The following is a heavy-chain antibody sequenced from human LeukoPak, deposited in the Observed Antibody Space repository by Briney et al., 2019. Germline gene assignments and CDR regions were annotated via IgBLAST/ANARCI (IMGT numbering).Heavy chain of an antibody. J-gene: IGHJ6*03. V-gene: IGHV1-69*05. CDR1: GVTLSSYA. CDR3: ARNVTVADSFTRQNYYYYYMDV. D-gene: IGHD6-19*01. Sequence: SVKVSCKAYGVTLSSYAISWVRQAPGQGLEWMGRIIPIFGTANYAQKFQGRVTITTDESTSTAYMELSSLRSEDTAVYDYARNVTVADSFTRQNYYYYYMDVCGKGTTVTVSS. CDR2: IIPIFGTA.